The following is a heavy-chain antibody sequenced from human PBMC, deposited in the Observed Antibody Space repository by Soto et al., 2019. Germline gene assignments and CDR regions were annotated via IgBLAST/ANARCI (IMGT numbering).Heavy chain of an antibody. Sequence: QVQLVQSGAEVKKPGASVEVSCKASGYTFTDYFIHWVRQAPGQGLEWMGWINPNTGGINYAPKFQGGVTMTRDTSITTAYMELSRLRSGDTAVYYCAREPATAKPEGVDFWGQGTLVTVSS. J-gene: IGHJ4*02. CDR3: AREPATAKPEGVDF. CDR2: INPNTGGI. CDR1: GYTFTDYF. D-gene: IGHD1-1*01. V-gene: IGHV1-2*02.